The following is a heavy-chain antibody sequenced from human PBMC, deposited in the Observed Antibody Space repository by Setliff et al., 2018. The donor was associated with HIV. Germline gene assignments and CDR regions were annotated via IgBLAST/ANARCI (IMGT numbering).Heavy chain of an antibody. CDR2: INHSGST. V-gene: IGHV4-34*01. CDR1: GGSFSDYY. J-gene: IGHJ4*02. D-gene: IGHD3-3*01. Sequence: SETLSLTCAVYGGSFSDYYWSWIRQPPEKGLEWIGEINHSGSTNYNLSLKSRVTIAVDTSKNQFSLKLSSVTAADAAVYYCARGRRNRLFWSGYFTLWGQGTLVTVSS. CDR3: ARGRRNRLFWSGYFTL.